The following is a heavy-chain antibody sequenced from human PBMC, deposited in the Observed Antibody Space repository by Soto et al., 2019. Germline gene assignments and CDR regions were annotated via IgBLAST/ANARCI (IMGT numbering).Heavy chain of an antibody. D-gene: IGHD3-3*01. V-gene: IGHV1-69*13. CDR2: IIPIFGTA. Sequence: VASVKVSCKASGGTFSSYAISWVRQAPGQGLEWMGGIIPIFGTANYAQKFQGRVTITADESTSTAYMELSSLRSEDSAVYYCARALNRGDFWSGYTPYYFDYWGQGTLVTVSS. J-gene: IGHJ4*02. CDR1: GGTFSSYA. CDR3: ARALNRGDFWSGYTPYYFDY.